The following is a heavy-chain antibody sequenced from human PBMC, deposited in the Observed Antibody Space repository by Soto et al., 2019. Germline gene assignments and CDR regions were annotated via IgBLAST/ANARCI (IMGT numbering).Heavy chain of an antibody. J-gene: IGHJ4*02. CDR2: IRTKANSYAT. D-gene: IGHD6-19*01. CDR1: GFTFSGPA. V-gene: IGHV3-73*01. Sequence: GGSLRLSCAASGFTFSGPAMHWVRQASGKGLEWVGRIRTKANSYATAYGASVKGRFIISRDDSKNTAYLQMNSLKTEDTAVYYCTMLGIAVPGTEYWGQGTLVTVSS. CDR3: TMLGIAVPGTEY.